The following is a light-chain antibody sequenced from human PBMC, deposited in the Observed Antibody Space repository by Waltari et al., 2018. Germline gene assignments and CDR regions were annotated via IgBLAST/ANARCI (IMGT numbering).Light chain of an antibody. J-gene: IGKJ2*03. Sequence: IQMTQSPYALSASVGDRVTITWRASQNIYSNLAGYQQKPGKDPKLLIYDAYSLQSGIPSRFSGSGSRTDFTLTISSLQPEDSAAYYCQHYYDNPYSFGQGTKVEIK. V-gene: IGKV1D-13*01. CDR1: QNIYSN. CDR3: QHYYDNPYS. CDR2: DAY.